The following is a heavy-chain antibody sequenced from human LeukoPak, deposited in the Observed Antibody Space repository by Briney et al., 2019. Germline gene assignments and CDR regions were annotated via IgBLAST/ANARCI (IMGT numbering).Heavy chain of an antibody. CDR3: ARGAIYYDAPFDY. CDR2: IYYSGST. V-gene: IGHV4-59*01. D-gene: IGHD3-22*01. CDR1: GGSISSYY. J-gene: IGHJ4*02. Sequence: SETLSLTCTVSGGSISSYYWSWIRQPPGKGLEWIGYIYYSGSTNYNPSLKSRVTISVDTSKNQFSLKLSSVTAADTAVYYCARGAIYYDAPFDYWGQGTLVTVSS.